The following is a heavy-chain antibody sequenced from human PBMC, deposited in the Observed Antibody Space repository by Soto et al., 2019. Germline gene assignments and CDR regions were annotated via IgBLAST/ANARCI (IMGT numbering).Heavy chain of an antibody. CDR3: ARLTIDYYFDY. CDR1: GFTVSSNY. CDR2: IYSGGST. J-gene: IGHJ4*02. D-gene: IGHD3-9*01. Sequence: GGSLRLSCAASGFTVSSNYMSWVRQAPGKGLEWVSVIYSGGSTYYADSVKGRFTISRDNSKNTLYLQMNSLRAEDTAVFYCARLTIDYYFDYWGQGTLVTVSS. V-gene: IGHV3-53*01.